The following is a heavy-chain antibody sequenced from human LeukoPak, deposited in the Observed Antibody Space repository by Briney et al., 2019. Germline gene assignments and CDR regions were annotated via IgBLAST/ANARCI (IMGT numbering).Heavy chain of an antibody. CDR3: ARDLEDIVVVVAAKSGDY. CDR2: INPNSGGT. V-gene: IGHV1-2*02. CDR1: GYTFTGYY. J-gene: IGHJ4*02. D-gene: IGHD2-15*01. Sequence: ASVKVSCKASGYTFTGYYMHWVRQAPGQGLEWMGWINPNSGGTNYAQKFQGRVTMTRDTSISTAYMELSRLRSDDTAVYYCARDLEDIVVVVAAKSGDYWGQGTLVTVPS.